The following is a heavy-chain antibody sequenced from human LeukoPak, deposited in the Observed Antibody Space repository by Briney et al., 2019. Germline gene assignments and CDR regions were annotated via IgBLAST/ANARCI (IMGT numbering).Heavy chain of an antibody. CDR2: IRGSGDST. D-gene: IGHD3-22*01. Sequence: GGSLRLSCAASGFIFSSYGMSWVRQAPGKGLEWVSGIRGSGDSTTYADSVKGRFTVSRDNSKNTLYLQMSSLRAEDTAVYYCAKGHYDGGPYYYFDYWGQGTLVTVSS. CDR1: GFIFSSYG. CDR3: AKGHYDGGPYYYFDY. V-gene: IGHV3-23*01. J-gene: IGHJ4*02.